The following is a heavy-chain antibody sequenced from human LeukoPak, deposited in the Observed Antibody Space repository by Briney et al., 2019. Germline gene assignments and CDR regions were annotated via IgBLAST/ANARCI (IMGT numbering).Heavy chain of an antibody. CDR2: INPSGGST. CDR3: ARGGVVVPATYAFDI. D-gene: IGHD2-15*01. CDR1: RYTFTSYY. J-gene: IGHJ3*02. V-gene: IGHV1-46*01. Sequence: ASVKVSCKASRYTFTSYYMHWVRQAPGQGLEWMGIINPSGGSTTYAQKFQGRVTMTRDMSTSTVYMELSSLRSEDTAVYYCARGGVVVPATYAFDIWGQGTMVTVSS.